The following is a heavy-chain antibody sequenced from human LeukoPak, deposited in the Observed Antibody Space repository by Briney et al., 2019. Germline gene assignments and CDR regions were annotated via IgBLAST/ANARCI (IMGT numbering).Heavy chain of an antibody. V-gene: IGHV4-39*07. Sequence: SETLSLTCTVSGGSISSSSYYWGWIRQPPGKGLEWSGSIYYSGSTYYNPSLKSRVTISVDTSKNQFSLKLSSVTAADTAVYYCARSPLNYYDKPDAFDMWGQGTMVTVSS. CDR3: ARSPLNYYDKPDAFDM. CDR1: GGSISSSSYY. D-gene: IGHD3-22*01. J-gene: IGHJ3*02. CDR2: IYYSGST.